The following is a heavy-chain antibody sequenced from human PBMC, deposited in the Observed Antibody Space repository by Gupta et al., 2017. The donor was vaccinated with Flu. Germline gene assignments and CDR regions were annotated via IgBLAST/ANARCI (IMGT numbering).Heavy chain of an antibody. Sequence: QVQLVQSGAEVKKPGASVKVSCKASGYTFTSYDINWVRQATGQGLEWMGWMNPNSGNTGYAQKFQGRVTMTRNTSISTAYMELSSLRSEDTAVYYCARAGRYYDFWSGYYTWYYYGMDVWGQGTTVTVSS. CDR1: GYTFTSYD. CDR2: MNPNSGNT. CDR3: ARAGRYYDFWSGYYTWYYYGMDV. J-gene: IGHJ6*02. D-gene: IGHD3-3*01. V-gene: IGHV1-8*01.